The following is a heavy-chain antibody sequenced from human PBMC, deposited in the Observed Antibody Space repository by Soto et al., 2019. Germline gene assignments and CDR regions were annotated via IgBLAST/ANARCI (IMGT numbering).Heavy chain of an antibody. D-gene: IGHD3-10*01. CDR2: INHSITT. V-gene: IGHV4-34*01. CDR1: GGSFSGYS. J-gene: IGHJ5*02. Sequence: PSETLSLTCAVYGGSFSGYSWTWIRQPPGRGLEWIGEINHSITTNYNPSLKSRVTISVDTSKNQFSLKLSSVTAADTAVYYCARRTKAGSATSYNSWFDTWGQGTLVTVSS. CDR3: ARRTKAGSATSYNSWFDT.